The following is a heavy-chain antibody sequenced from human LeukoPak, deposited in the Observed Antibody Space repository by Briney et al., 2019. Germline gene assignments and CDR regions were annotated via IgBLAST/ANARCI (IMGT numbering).Heavy chain of an antibody. J-gene: IGHJ5*02. CDR2: IYTSGST. Sequence: PSQTLSLTCTVSGGSISSGSYYWSWIRQPAGKGLEWIGRIYTSGSTNYNPSLKSRVTISVDTSKNQFSLKLSSVTAADTAVYYCARDRYYYGSGRAQFDPWGQGTPVTVSS. V-gene: IGHV4-61*02. CDR1: GGSISSGSYY. D-gene: IGHD3-10*01. CDR3: ARDRYYYGSGRAQFDP.